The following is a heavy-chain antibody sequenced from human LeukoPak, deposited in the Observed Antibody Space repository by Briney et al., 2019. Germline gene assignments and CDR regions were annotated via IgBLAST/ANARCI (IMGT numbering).Heavy chain of an antibody. V-gene: IGHV4-4*07. CDR3: ASTSYNSGSYGWFDP. CDR1: GGSISSYY. CDR2: IYTSGST. Sequence: SETLSLTCTVSGGSISSYYWSWIRQPAGKGLEWIGRIYTSGSTDYNPSLKSRVTMSVDTSKNQFSLKLSSVTAADTAVYYCASTSYNSGSYGWFDPWGQGTLVTVSS. D-gene: IGHD1-26*01. J-gene: IGHJ5*02.